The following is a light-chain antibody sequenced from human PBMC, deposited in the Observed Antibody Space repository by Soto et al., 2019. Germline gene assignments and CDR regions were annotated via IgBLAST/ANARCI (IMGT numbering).Light chain of an antibody. CDR3: QSYDSSLSGSVV. CDR2: EVS. CDR1: STDFVSYNR. V-gene: IGLV2-18*02. J-gene: IGLJ2*01. Sequence: QSALTQPPSVSGSPGQSVTISCTGTSTDFVSYNRVSWYQQPPGTAPKLMIYEVSKRPSGVPDRFSGSKSGNTASLTISWLQAADEADYYCQSYDSSLSGSVVFGGGTKVTVL.